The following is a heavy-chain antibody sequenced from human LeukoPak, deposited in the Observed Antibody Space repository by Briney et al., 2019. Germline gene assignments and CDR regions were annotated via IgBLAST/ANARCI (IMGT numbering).Heavy chain of an antibody. CDR2: IHYSGST. D-gene: IGHD3-10*01. CDR3: AREDGGNFDY. CDR1: GGSMSTYF. J-gene: IGHJ4*02. V-gene: IGHV4-59*01. Sequence: SETLSLTCTVSGGSMSTYFWSWIRQPPGKGLEWIGYIHYSGSTNYNPSLESRVTISVGTSKNQFTLKLTSVTAADTAVYFCAREDGGNFDYWGQGTLATVSS.